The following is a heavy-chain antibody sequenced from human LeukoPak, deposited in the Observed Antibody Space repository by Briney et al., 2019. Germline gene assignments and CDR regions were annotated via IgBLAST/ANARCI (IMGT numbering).Heavy chain of an antibody. J-gene: IGHJ4*02. CDR2: IIPIFGTA. CDR1: GGTFSSYA. Sequence: GASVKVSCTASGGTFSSYAISWVRQAPGQGLEWMGGIIPIFGTANYAQKFQGRVTITTDESTSTAYMELSSLRSEDTAVYYCARSNSGSYPGGDYWGQGTLVTVSS. V-gene: IGHV1-69*05. CDR3: ARSNSGSYPGGDY. D-gene: IGHD1-26*01.